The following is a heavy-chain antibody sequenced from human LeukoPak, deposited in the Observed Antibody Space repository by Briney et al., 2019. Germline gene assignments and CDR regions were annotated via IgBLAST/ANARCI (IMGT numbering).Heavy chain of an antibody. CDR2: ISGYNDNP. Sequence: ASVTVSCKASGYXFTNYGINWVRQAPGQGLEWMCWISGYNDNPNYAQKFQGRVTMTADTSSNTAYIELRSLRSDDTAVYYCARWGPVTTATRVYYYYGMDVWGQGTTVTVSS. CDR1: GYXFTNYG. D-gene: IGHD4-17*01. CDR3: ARWGPVTTATRVYYYYGMDV. V-gene: IGHV1-18*01. J-gene: IGHJ6*02.